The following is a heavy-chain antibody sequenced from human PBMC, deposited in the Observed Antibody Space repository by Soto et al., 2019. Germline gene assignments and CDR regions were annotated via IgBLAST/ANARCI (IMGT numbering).Heavy chain of an antibody. D-gene: IGHD1-26*01. V-gene: IGHV4-59*01. CDR3: VRDGRERQFDY. J-gene: IGHJ4*02. CDR1: GAAISGYY. CDR2: IYYSGSTT. Sequence: QVRLQESGPGLVKPSETLSLTCGVSGAAISGYYWSWIRQPPGKGLEWIGFIYYSGSTTNYCPSLKTRVIISVDTSKNIISLRLGSVTAADTAIYYCVRDGRERQFDYWGQGTLVTVSS.